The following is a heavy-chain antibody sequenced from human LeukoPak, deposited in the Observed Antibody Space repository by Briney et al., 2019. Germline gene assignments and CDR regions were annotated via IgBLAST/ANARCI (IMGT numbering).Heavy chain of an antibody. J-gene: IGHJ4*02. D-gene: IGHD3-22*01. V-gene: IGHV3-23*01. CDR3: AKGSSGYFFDL. CDR1: GFMFNNYG. CDR2: ISNDGGGT. Sequence: GGSLRLSCAASGFMFNNYGLVWVRQAPGKGLEWVSAISNDGGGTTYADFVKGRFSVSRDNSKNTLFLQMNRLRAEDTALYYCAKGSSGYFFDLWGQGTLVTVSS.